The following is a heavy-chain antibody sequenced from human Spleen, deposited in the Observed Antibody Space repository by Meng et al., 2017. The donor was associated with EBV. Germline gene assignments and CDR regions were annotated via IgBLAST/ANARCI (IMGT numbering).Heavy chain of an antibody. V-gene: IGHV3-74*01. J-gene: IGHJ4*02. CDR1: GLTFSSYW. D-gene: IGHD6-25*01. Sequence: VRVVESGGALGQPGGSLRPSWAGSGLTFSSYWMHWVRQAPGKGLVWVSRINEDGRITTYADSVKGRFTISRDNTKNTLYLQMNSLRAEDTAVYFCSRDLVGSYDDWGQGTLVTVSS. CDR2: INEDGRIT. CDR3: SRDLVGSYDD.